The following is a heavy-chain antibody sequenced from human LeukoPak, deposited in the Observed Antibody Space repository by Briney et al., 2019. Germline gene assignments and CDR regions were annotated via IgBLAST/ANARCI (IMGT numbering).Heavy chain of an antibody. J-gene: IGHJ4*02. CDR1: GFTFSDYY. V-gene: IGHV3-11*04. CDR2: ISSSGGTI. CDR3: ARVLHAYLQSSPLNY. Sequence: GGSLRLSCAASGFTFSDYYMSWIRQAPGKGLEWVSYISSSGGTIYYADSVKGRFTISRDNAKNSLYPQMNSLRAEDTAVYYCARVLHAYLQSSPLNYWGQGTLVTVSS. D-gene: IGHD4-11*01.